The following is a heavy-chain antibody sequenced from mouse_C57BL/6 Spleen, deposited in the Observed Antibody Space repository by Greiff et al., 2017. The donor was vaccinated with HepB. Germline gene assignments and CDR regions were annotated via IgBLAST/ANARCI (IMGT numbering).Heavy chain of an antibody. CDR3: ARSGDYDVYAMDY. J-gene: IGHJ4*01. CDR2: IHPNSGST. Sequence: QVQLQQPGAELVKPGASVKLSCKASGYTFTSYWMHWVKQRPGQGLEWIGMIHPNSGSTNYNEKFKSKATLTVDKSSSTAYMQLSSLTSEDSAVYYCARSGDYDVYAMDYWGQGTSVTVSS. CDR1: GYTFTSYW. D-gene: IGHD2-4*01. V-gene: IGHV1-64*01.